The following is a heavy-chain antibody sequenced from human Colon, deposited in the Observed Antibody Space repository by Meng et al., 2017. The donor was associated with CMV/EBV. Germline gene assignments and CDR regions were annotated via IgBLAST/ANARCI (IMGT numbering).Heavy chain of an antibody. J-gene: IGHJ6*02. CDR1: GPSFSAYP. V-gene: IGHV3-23*01. D-gene: IGHD3-10*01. Sequence: GESLKISCVGSGPSFSAYPMAWVRQAPGKGLEWVARISHDGSATYYADSIKGRMTISRDNSKNTLYLQMNSLRAEDTAVYYCAKGRYYGSGSYRYYGMDVWGQGTTVTVSS. CDR3: AKGRYYGSGSYRYYGMDV. CDR2: ISHDGSAT.